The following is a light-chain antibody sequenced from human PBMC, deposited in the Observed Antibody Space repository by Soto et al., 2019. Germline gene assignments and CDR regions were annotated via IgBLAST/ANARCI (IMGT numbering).Light chain of an antibody. CDR2: GPS. Sequence: DIHMTQSPSSLSASVGDRVTITCRASQSISSSLNCYQKKPGKSPNRLIYGPSSLQSWVPSRFSGSASGTDFSLTISSRQPEDVATDYRQHSHSSAFTFGGGTKMEIK. CDR1: QSISSS. J-gene: IGKJ4*01. CDR3: QHSHSSAFT. V-gene: IGKV1-39*01.